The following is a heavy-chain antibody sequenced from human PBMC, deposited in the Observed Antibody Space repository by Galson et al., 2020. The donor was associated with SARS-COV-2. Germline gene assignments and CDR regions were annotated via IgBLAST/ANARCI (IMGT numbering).Heavy chain of an antibody. V-gene: IGHV1-8*01. CDR1: GYTFTSYD. Sequence: ASVKVSCKASGYTFTSYDINWVRQATGQGLEWMGWMNPNSGNTGYAQKFQGRVTMTRNTSISTAYMELSSLRSEDTAVYYCAAEVEYSSGWAPGFDIWGQGTMVTVSS. D-gene: IGHD6-19*01. CDR3: AAEVEYSSGWAPGFDI. J-gene: IGHJ3*02. CDR2: MNPNSGNT.